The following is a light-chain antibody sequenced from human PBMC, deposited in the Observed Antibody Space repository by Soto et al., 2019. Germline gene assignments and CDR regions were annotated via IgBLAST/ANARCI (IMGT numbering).Light chain of an antibody. Sequence: EIVLTQSPGTLSLSPGERATLSCRASQSVRNSYLAWYQQKPGQAPRLLIYGASGRATGIPDRFSGSGSGTDFTLTISRLEPEDFXXYYXQXYGSSPYTFGQGTKLEI. CDR1: QSVRNSY. CDR2: GAS. V-gene: IGKV3-20*01. J-gene: IGKJ2*01. CDR3: QXYGSSPYT.